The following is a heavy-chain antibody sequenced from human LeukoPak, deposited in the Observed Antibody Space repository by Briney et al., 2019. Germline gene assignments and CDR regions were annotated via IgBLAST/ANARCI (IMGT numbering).Heavy chain of an antibody. Sequence: PGGSLRLSRVASEFTFTDYWMGWVRQAPGKGLEWVANINRDGSETYYMDSVKGRFTISRDNAKNLLCLQMSSLRVEDTAVYYCARSCGSGFYFDYWGQGDSVSVSS. J-gene: IGHJ4*02. CDR1: EFTFTDYW. V-gene: IGHV3-7*01. CDR3: ARSCGSGFYFDY. CDR2: INRDGSET. D-gene: IGHD3-10*01.